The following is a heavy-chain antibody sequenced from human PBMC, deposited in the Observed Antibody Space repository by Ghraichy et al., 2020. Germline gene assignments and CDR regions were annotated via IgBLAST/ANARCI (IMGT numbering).Heavy chain of an antibody. Sequence: GGSLRLSCAASGFTFSSYWMHWVRQPPGEGLVWVSRIKGDGSYKNSADSVRGRFTISRDNALNMLHQQMDSLRAEDTAVYYCVRDGDRWYFDRWGRGTLVTVSS. V-gene: IGHV3-74*01. J-gene: IGHJ2*01. CDR3: VRDGDRWYFDR. CDR1: GFTFSSYW. D-gene: IGHD7-27*01. CDR2: IKGDGSYK.